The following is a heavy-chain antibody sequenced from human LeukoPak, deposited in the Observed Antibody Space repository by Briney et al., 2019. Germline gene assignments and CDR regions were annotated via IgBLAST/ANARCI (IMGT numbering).Heavy chain of an antibody. CDR2: IYGHDGGT. Sequence: ASVKVSCKASGYTFTSYGISWVRQAPGQGLEWMGWIYGHDGGTNFAQKFQDRVTMTRDTSITTAYMELTSLTPDDTAVYYCVRDFDWGPDYWGQGTLVTFSS. CDR3: VRDFDWGPDY. D-gene: IGHD3-9*01. CDR1: GYTFTSYG. J-gene: IGHJ4*02. V-gene: IGHV1-18*01.